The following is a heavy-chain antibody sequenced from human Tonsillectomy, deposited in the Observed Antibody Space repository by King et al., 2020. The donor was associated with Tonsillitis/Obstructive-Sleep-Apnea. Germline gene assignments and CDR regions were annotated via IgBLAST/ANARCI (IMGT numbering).Heavy chain of an antibody. J-gene: IGHJ4*02. CDR2: ISGSGGST. Sequence: VQLVESGGGLVQPGGSLRLSCAASGFTFSSYAMSWVRQAPGKGLEWVSAISGSGGSTYYADSVKGRFTISRDNSKNTLYLQMNSLRAEDTAVYYCAKEPRVYVWGSYRYTNFDYWGQGTLVTVSS. CDR3: AKEPRVYVWGSYRYTNFDY. CDR1: GFTFSSYA. V-gene: IGHV3-23*04. D-gene: IGHD3-16*02.